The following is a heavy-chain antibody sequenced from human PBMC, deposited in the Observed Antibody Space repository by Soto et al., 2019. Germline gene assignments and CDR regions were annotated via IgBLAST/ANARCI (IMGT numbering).Heavy chain of an antibody. CDR1: GFTFSSYA. CDR3: ANKGRGSGWYGWFDP. D-gene: IGHD6-19*01. CDR2: ISGSGGST. Sequence: EVQLLESGGGLVQPGGSLRLSCAASGFTFSSYAMSWVRQAPGKGLEWVSAISGSGGSTYYADSVKGRFTISRDNSKNTLYLQMNSLRAEDTAVYYCANKGRGSGWYGWFDPWGQGTLATVSS. J-gene: IGHJ5*02. V-gene: IGHV3-23*01.